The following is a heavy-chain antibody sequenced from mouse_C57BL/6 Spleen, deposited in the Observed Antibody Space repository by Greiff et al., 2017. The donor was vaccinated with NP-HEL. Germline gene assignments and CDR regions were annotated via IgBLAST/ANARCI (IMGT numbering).Heavy chain of an antibody. CDR2: IHPNSGST. J-gene: IGHJ1*03. V-gene: IGHV1-64*01. CDR3: ARRGLYDGYRGFDV. Sequence: VQLQQSGAELVKPGASVKLSCKASGYTFTSYWMHWVKQRPGQGLEWIGMIHPNSGSTNYNEKSKSKATLTVDKSSSTAYMQLSSLTSEDSAVYYCARRGLYDGYRGFDVWGTGTTVTVSS. D-gene: IGHD2-3*01. CDR1: GYTFTSYW.